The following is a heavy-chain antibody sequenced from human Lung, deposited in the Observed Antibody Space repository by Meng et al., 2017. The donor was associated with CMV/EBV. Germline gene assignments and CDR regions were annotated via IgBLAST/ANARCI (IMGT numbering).Heavy chain of an antibody. D-gene: IGHD6-13*01. J-gene: IGHJ4*02. CDR3: ARERFSSSWYEGRDFDY. CDR2: IKQDGSEK. CDR1: GFTFSGYW. Sequence: GGSLRLXCAASGFTFSGYWMSWVRQAPGKGLEWVANIKQDGSEKYYVDSVKGRFTISRDNAKNSLYLQMNSLRAEDTAVYYCARERFSSSWYEGRDFDYWGQGTXVTVSS. V-gene: IGHV3-7*01.